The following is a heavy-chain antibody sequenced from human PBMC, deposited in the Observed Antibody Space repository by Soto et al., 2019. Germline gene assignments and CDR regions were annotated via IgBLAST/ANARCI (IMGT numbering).Heavy chain of an antibody. V-gene: IGHV1-18*04. CDR1: GYTFTSYG. D-gene: IGHD3-3*01. CDR3: ARFYDFWSGYPYYYYYGMDV. J-gene: IGHJ6*02. CDR2: SSAYNANT. Sequence: ASVKVSCKSFGYTFTSYGISWVRQAPGQGLGWIGWSSAYNANTNYAQKLQGRLTITTDTSTSTAYMELRSLRSDDTAVYYCARFYDFWSGYPYYYYYGMDVWGPGTTVTVSS.